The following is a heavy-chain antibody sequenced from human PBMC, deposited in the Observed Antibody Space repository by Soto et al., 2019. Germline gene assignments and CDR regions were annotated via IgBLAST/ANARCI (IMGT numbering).Heavy chain of an antibody. CDR3: AVVPSAMPPY. Sequence: VASVKVSCKASGYTFTSYAMHCVRQAPGHSLQWMGWIHSGIGYTRYSQNFQDRLTLTRDTSANTGYMELSSLRSEDTAVYYCAVVPSAMPPYWGQGALVTVSS. D-gene: IGHD2-2*01. CDR1: GYTFTSYA. V-gene: IGHV1-3*01. CDR2: IHSGIGYT. J-gene: IGHJ4*02.